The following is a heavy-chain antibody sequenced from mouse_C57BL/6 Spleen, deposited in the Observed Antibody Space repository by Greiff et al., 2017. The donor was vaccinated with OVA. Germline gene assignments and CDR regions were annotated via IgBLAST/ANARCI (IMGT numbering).Heavy chain of an antibody. Sequence: SGAELVKPGASVKLSCTASGFNIKDYYMHWVKQRTEQGLEWIGRIDPEAGETKYAPQFQGKATITADTASHTAYLQLSSLTSEDTAVYYCADGDHDCWGQGTTLTVSS. D-gene: IGHD2-13*01. CDR3: ADGDHDC. CDR1: GFNIKDYY. J-gene: IGHJ2*01. V-gene: IGHV14-2*01. CDR2: IDPEAGET.